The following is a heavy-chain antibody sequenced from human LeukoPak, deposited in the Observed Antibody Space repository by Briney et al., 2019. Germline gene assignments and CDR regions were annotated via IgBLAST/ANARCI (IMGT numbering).Heavy chain of an antibody. CDR1: GFTFSDYD. J-gene: IGHJ4*02. Sequence: PGGSLRLSCAASGFTFSDYDMHWVRQATGKGLEWVSAIGTAGDTYYTGSVKGRFTISRGNAKNSLYLQMNGLRAGDTAVYYCARVAKERVGGVYYFDYWGQGTLVTVSS. D-gene: IGHD1-1*01. V-gene: IGHV3-13*01. CDR3: ARVAKERVGGVYYFDY. CDR2: IGTAGDT.